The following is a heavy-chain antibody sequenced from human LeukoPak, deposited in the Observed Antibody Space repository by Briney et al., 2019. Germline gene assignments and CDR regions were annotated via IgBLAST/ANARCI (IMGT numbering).Heavy chain of an antibody. D-gene: IGHD3-10*01. V-gene: IGHV4-38-2*02. CDR2: IYHSGST. CDR3: ARVITIIRGLGP. Sequence: TSETLSLTCTVSGYSISSGYYWGWIRQPPGKGLEWIGSIYHSGSTYYNPSLKSRVTISVDTSKNQFSLKLSSVTAADTAVYYCARVITIIRGLGPWGQGTLVTVSS. CDR1: GYSISSGYY. J-gene: IGHJ5*02.